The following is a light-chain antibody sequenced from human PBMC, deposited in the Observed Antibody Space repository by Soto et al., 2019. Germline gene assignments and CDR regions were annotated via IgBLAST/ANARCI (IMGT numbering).Light chain of an antibody. CDR1: SNDVGSYDF. V-gene: IGLV2-14*01. CDR2: EVS. J-gene: IGLJ1*01. Sequence: ALTQPASVSGSPGQSITISCTGTSNDVGSYDFVSWYQQQPGKAPKLLIYEVSNRPSGVSHRFSGSKSDNTASLTISGLQSEDEADYYCSSSTTFTTLVFGTGTKVTVL. CDR3: SSSTTFTTLV.